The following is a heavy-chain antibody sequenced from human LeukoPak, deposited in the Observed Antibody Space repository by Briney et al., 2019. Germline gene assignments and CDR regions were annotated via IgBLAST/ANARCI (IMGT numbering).Heavy chain of an antibody. Sequence: VASVKVSCKASGETFNSDDISWVRQAPGQGLEWMGGIIPIFGTANYAQKFQGRVTITADESTSTAYMELSSLRSEDTAVYYCARDLTGVTMVKGPKSGGMDVWGQGTTVTVSS. CDR3: ARDLTGVTMVKGPKSGGMDV. CDR2: IIPIFGTA. D-gene: IGHD3-10*01. J-gene: IGHJ6*02. V-gene: IGHV1-69*13. CDR1: GETFNSDD.